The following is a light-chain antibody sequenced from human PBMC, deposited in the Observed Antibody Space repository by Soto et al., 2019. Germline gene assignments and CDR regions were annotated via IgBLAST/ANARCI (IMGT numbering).Light chain of an antibody. V-gene: IGKV3-20*01. J-gene: IGKJ1*01. CDR1: QSVSSNY. CDR3: QQYGSSPT. Sequence: ESGLTQSPGTLSLSPGERATLSCRASQSVSSNYLAWYQQKPGQAPSLLIYGASSRATGVPDRFSGSGSGTDFTLTISRLEPEDFAVYYCQQYGSSPTFGQGTKVEIK. CDR2: GAS.